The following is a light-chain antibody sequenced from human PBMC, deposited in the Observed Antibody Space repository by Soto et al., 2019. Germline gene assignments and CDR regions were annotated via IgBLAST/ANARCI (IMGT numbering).Light chain of an antibody. CDR3: QQYGGSPLT. J-gene: IGKJ1*01. CDR1: QSGSSK. V-gene: IGKV3-15*01. Sequence: IHMALYTTTLTVSPREGPPLSCRARQSGSSKLAWYQQKPGQAPRVLIYGATIRAIGIPTRFSGSGSGTEFTLTISRLEPEDFAVYFCQQYGGSPLTFGQGTKVDIK. CDR2: GAT.